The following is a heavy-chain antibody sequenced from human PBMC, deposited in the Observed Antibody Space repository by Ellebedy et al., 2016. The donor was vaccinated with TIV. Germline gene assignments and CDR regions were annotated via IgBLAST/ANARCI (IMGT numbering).Heavy chain of an antibody. CDR1: GFTFSSYG. CDR3: ARSPEWDQLDY. D-gene: IGHD1-26*01. Sequence: PGGSLRLSCAASGFTFSSYGMHWVRQAPGKGLEWVAVIWYDGSNKYYADSVKGRFTISRDNSKNTLYLQMNSLRAEDTAVYYCARSPEWDQLDYWGQGTLVTVSS. V-gene: IGHV3-33*08. J-gene: IGHJ4*02. CDR2: IWYDGSNK.